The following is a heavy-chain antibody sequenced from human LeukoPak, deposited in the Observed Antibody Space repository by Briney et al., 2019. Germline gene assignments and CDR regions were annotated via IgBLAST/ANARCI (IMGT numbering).Heavy chain of an antibody. Sequence: SETLSLTCTVSGGSISSYYWSWIRQPPGKGLEWIGYIYYSGSTNYNPSLKSRVTISLDTSKNQFSLKLGSVTAADTAMYYCARHYYDSSGYDYWGQGTLVTVSS. D-gene: IGHD3-22*01. J-gene: IGHJ4*02. CDR2: IYYSGST. CDR1: GGSISSYY. V-gene: IGHV4-59*08. CDR3: ARHYYDSSGYDY.